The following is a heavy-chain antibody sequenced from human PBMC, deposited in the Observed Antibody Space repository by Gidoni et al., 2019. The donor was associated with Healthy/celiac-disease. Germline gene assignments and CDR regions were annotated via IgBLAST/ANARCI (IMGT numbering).Heavy chain of an antibody. V-gene: IGHV3-74*01. CDR1: GFTVSSHW. J-gene: IGHJ4*02. CDR2: INSDGSST. CDR3: AKSRSFDY. Sequence: EVQLVESGGGSVQPGGSLRLSCAASGFTVSSHWMNWVRQAPGKGLVWVSRINSDGSSTSNADSVKGRFTSSRDNARNTLYLERNSLRAEDTAVYYCAKSRSFDYWGQGTMVTVSS.